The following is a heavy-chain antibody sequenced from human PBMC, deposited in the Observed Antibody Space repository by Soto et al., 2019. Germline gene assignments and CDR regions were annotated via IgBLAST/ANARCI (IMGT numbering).Heavy chain of an antibody. Sequence: GGSLRLSCAASGFTFSSYAMSWVRKAPGKGLEWVSAISGSGGSTYYADSVKGRFTISRDSSKNTLYLQMNSLRAEDTAVYYCAKEGGGYCSGGSCHFFDYWGQGTPVTVSS. CDR3: AKEGGGYCSGGSCHFFDY. V-gene: IGHV3-23*01. D-gene: IGHD2-15*01. CDR1: GFTFSSYA. CDR2: ISGSGGST. J-gene: IGHJ4*02.